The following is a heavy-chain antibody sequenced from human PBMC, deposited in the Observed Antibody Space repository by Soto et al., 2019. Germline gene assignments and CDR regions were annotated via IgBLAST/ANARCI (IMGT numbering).Heavy chain of an antibody. CDR1: VGSMKNYY. CDR3: ARGRQDFDP. J-gene: IGHJ5*02. V-gene: IGHV4-4*07. CDR2: IYTSGST. Sequence: SETLSLTCTVSVGSMKNYYWSWIRQPAGKGLEWIGHIYTSGSTSYNPSLRSRVTMSVDTSKNQFSLTLKSVTAADTAIYYCARGRQDFDPWGHGTLVTVSS.